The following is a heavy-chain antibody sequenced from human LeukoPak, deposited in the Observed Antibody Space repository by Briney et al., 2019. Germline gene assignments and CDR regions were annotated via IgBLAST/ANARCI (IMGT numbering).Heavy chain of an antibody. CDR2: IYHSGNT. D-gene: IGHD2-15*01. CDR1: GYSISTGYH. J-gene: IGHJ4*02. Sequence: SETLSLTCAVSGYSISTGYHWGWIRQSPGTGLEWIGSIYHSGNTYYNPSLKSRVTILVDTSMNQFSLKVTSVTAADTAVYYCARTRYCSGATCYSPELFDSWGQGALVTVSS. V-gene: IGHV4-38-2*01. CDR3: ARTRYCSGATCYSPELFDS.